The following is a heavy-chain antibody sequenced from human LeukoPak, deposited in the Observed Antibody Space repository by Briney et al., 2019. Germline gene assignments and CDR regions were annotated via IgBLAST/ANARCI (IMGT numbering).Heavy chain of an antibody. D-gene: IGHD6-13*01. CDR2: INPNSGWT. V-gene: IGHV1-2*02. CDR3: ASIRLTAAGTQPLDY. Sequence: ASVKISCKASGYTFTRYYMHWLRQAPGQGREWMGLINPNSGWTIYAQNFQGRVTMTSDTSISTAYMELSSLRSDDTAVYYCASIRLTAAGTQPLDYWGQGTLVTVYS. J-gene: IGHJ4*02. CDR1: GYTFTRYY.